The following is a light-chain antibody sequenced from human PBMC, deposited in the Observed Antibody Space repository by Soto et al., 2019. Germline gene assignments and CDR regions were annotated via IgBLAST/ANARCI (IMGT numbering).Light chain of an antibody. J-gene: IGLJ2*01. CDR3: CSYAGRYIVV. V-gene: IGLV2-11*01. CDR1: SSDVGGYTY. CDR2: DVS. Sequence: QSVLTQPRSVSGSPGHSVAISCTGTSSDVGGYTYVAWYRQYPGKAPKLMLYDVSKRPSGVPDRFSGSKSGNTASLTISGLQAEDEAYYYCCSYAGRYIVVFGGGTKLTVL.